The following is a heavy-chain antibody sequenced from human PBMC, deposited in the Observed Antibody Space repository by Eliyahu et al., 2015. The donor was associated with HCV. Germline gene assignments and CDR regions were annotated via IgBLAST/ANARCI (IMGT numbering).Heavy chain of an antibody. CDR3: ARHWRWLHLNGMDV. CDR1: GGSISSSSYY. V-gene: IGHV4-39*01. J-gene: IGHJ6*02. Sequence: QLQLQESGPGLVKPSETLSLTCTVSGGSISSSSYYWGWXRQPPGKGLEWIGSIYYSGSTYYNPSLKSRVTISVDTSKNQFSLKLSSVTAADTAVYYCARHWRWLHLNGMDVWGQGTTVTVSS. D-gene: IGHD5-24*01. CDR2: IYYSGST.